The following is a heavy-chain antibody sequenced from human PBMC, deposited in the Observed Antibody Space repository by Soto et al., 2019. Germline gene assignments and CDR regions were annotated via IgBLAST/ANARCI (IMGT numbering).Heavy chain of an antibody. J-gene: IGHJ4*02. CDR3: ARDSETMIANFDS. V-gene: IGHV1-18*01. Sequence: ASVKVSCKASGYTFNSYGISWGGQGPGQGLEWMGWISAYNGNTNYAQKLQGRVTMTTDTSTSTAYMELRSLRSDDTAVYYCARDSETMIANFDSRGQETLLTVSS. D-gene: IGHD3-22*01. CDR1: GYTFNSYG. CDR2: ISAYNGNT.